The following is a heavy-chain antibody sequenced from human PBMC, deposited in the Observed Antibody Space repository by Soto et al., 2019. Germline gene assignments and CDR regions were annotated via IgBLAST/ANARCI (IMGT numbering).Heavy chain of an antibody. CDR1: GGTFSSYA. V-gene: IGHV1-69*12. CDR3: ARVTNGVYRAGIWFDP. Sequence: QVQLVQSGAEVKKPGSSVKVSCKASGGTFSSYAISWVRQAPGQGLEWMGGVIPIFGTANYAQKFQGRVTITADEATSTAYMELSSLRAEDTAVYYCARVTNGVYRAGIWFDPWGQGTLVTVSS. J-gene: IGHJ5*02. CDR2: VIPIFGTA. D-gene: IGHD2-8*01.